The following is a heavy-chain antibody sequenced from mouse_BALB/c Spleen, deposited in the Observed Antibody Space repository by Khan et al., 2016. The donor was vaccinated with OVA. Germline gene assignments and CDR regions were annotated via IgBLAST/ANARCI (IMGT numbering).Heavy chain of an antibody. Sequence: EVQLQESGPGLVQPSQSLSLTCTVTGYSITSDYAWNWIRQFPGNKLEWMGYKSYSGSTNYNPSLKSRISITRDTSKNQFFLQLNSVTTEDTATYYCARDGSRYNYAMDYWGQGTSVTVSS. D-gene: IGHD2-3*01. J-gene: IGHJ4*01. CDR2: KSYSGST. CDR1: GYSITSDYA. CDR3: ARDGSRYNYAMDY. V-gene: IGHV3-2*02.